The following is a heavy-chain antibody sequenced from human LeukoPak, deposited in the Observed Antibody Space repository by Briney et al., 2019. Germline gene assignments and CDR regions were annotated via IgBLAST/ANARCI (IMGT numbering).Heavy chain of an antibody. CDR3: ARLTYYMGPFDP. Sequence: SETLCLTCTVSGGSISSYYWSWIRQPPGKGLEWIGYIYYSGSTNYNPSLKSRVTISVDTSKNQFSLKLSSVTAADTAVYYCARLTYYMGPFDPWGQGTLVTVSS. CDR2: IYYSGST. V-gene: IGHV4-59*01. J-gene: IGHJ5*02. CDR1: GGSISSYY. D-gene: IGHD1-26*01.